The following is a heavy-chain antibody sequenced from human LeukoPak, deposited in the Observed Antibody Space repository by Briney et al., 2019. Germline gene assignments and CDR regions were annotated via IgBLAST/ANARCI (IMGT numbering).Heavy chain of an antibody. CDR2: ISGSGGST. V-gene: IGHV3-23*01. Sequence: GGSLRLSWAASGFTFSNYAMSWVRQAQGKGLEWVSAISGSGGSTDYADSVKGRFTISRDNSKNTLFLQMNSLRAEDTAVYYCANRGGNPKGSFDYWGQGTLVTVSS. CDR1: GFTFSNYA. D-gene: IGHD4-23*01. J-gene: IGHJ4*02. CDR3: ANRGGNPKGSFDY.